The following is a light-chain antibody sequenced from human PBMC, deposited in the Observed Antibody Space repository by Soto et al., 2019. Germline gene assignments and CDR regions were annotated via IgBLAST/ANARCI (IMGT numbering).Light chain of an antibody. V-gene: IGKV1-17*01. CDR2: AAS. Sequence: DIQMTQFPSSLSASVGDRVTITCRASQSIRNDLGWYQQKPGKAPKRLIYAASSLQSGVPSRFGGSGSGTEFTLAISSLQPEDSATFYCLQHSTYPLTFGQGTKVEIK. J-gene: IGKJ1*01. CDR1: QSIRND. CDR3: LQHSTYPLT.